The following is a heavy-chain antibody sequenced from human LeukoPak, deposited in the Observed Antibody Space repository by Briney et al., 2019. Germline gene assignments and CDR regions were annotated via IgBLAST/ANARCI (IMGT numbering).Heavy chain of an antibody. CDR1: GFTVSSTY. CDR2: LYSGVTT. Sequence: GGSLRLSCAASGFTVSSTYMSWVRQAPGKGLEWVSVLYSGVTTYYADSVKGRFTIPRDNSKNTLYLQMNSLRAEDTAVYYCARDSNYDYWGQGTLVTVSS. CDR3: ARDSNYDY. D-gene: IGHD6-13*01. J-gene: IGHJ4*02. V-gene: IGHV3-66*02.